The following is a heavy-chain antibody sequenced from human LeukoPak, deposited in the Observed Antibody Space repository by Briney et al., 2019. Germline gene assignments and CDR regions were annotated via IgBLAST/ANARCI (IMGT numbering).Heavy chain of an antibody. CDR1: GVFLSGSY. V-gene: IGHV4-34*01. D-gene: IGHD1-20*01. J-gene: IGHJ6*03. Sequence: SETLSLTCAVHGVFLSGSYVTWVRQPPGKGLEWIGEINQSGNTNYSPSLNSRLTMSIDTSKNQISLNLTSATTADTAVYFCATSISGYDWTDTDVRAFHYYYYMDVWGPGITVIVSS. CDR3: ATSISGYDWTDTDVRAFHYYYYMDV. CDR2: INQSGNT.